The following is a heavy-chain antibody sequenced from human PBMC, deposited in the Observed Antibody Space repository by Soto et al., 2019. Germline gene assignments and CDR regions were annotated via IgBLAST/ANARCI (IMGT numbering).Heavy chain of an antibody. CDR1: GFTFSSYG. D-gene: IGHD6-13*01. Sequence: GGSLRLSCAASGFTFSSYGMHWVRQAPGKGLEWVAVISYDGSNKYYADSVKGRFTISRDNSKNTLYLQMNSLRAEDTAVYYCAKDLSQQLTNYYYYGMDVWGQGTTVTVSS. CDR3: AKDLSQQLTNYYYYGMDV. CDR2: ISYDGSNK. V-gene: IGHV3-30*18. J-gene: IGHJ6*02.